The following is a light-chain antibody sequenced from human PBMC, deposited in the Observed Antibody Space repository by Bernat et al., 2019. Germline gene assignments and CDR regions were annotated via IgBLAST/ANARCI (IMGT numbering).Light chain of an antibody. CDR3: QSYDSSLSAWV. CDR1: SSNIGSYYD. V-gene: IGLV1-40*01. Sequence: QSVLTQPPSVSGAPGQRVTISCTGNSSNIGSYYDVHWYQLLSGTAPKALIYGNSDRPSGVPDRFSGSKSGTSASLAITGLQPEDEADYYCQSYDSSLSAWVFGGGTKLTVL. CDR2: GNS. J-gene: IGLJ3*02.